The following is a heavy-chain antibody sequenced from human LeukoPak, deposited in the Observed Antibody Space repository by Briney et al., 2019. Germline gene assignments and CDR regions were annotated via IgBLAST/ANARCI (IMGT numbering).Heavy chain of an antibody. CDR3: AKGSSGYFVDL. CDR2: ISNDGGGP. Sequence: GGSLRLSCAASGFIFNNYGMIWVRQAPGKGLEWVSAISNDGGGPNYADFVKGRFTISRDNSKNTLFLQMNSLRAEDTALYYCAKGSSGYFVDLWGQGTLVTVSS. D-gene: IGHD3-22*01. V-gene: IGHV3-23*01. J-gene: IGHJ5*02. CDR1: GFIFNNYG.